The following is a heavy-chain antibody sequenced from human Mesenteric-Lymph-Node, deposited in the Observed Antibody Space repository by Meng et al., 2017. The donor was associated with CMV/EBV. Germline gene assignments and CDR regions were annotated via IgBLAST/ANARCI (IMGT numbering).Heavy chain of an antibody. J-gene: IGHJ4*02. CDR1: GGSFSGYY. V-gene: IGHV4-34*01. CDR2: INHSGST. D-gene: IGHD3-9*01. Sequence: QGQVPQWGAGLLKPSETLSVTCAVYGGSFSGYYWNWIRQSPEKGLEWIGEINHSGSTTYNPSFTSRIIISVDTSTNQISLNMSSVTAADTAVYYCARGSSYDILTGYFDYWGQGALVTVSS. CDR3: ARGSSYDILTGYFDY.